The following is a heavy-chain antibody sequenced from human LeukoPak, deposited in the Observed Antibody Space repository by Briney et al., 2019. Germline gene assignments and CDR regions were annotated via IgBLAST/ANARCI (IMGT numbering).Heavy chain of an antibody. CDR1: GGSITSYY. CDR2: ISKSGNT. J-gene: IGHJ3*02. CDR3: ARARYVNSFYAFDI. Sequence: PSETLSLTCTVSGGSITSYYWSWIRQPPGKGLEWIDYISKSGNTNYSPSLKSRVTIFGDTSKNQFFLRLTSVTAADTAVYYCARARYVNSFYAFDIWGQGTMVTVSS. V-gene: IGHV4-59*01. D-gene: IGHD3-9*01.